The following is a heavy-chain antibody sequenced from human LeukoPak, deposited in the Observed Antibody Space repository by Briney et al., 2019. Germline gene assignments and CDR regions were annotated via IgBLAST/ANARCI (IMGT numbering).Heavy chain of an antibody. Sequence: PGGSLRLSCAASGFTFSSYAMSWVRQAPGKGLEWGSAISGSGGSTYYADSVKGRFTISRDNSKNTLYLQMNSLRAEDTAVYYCAKVSCTSTSCYNGWFDPWGQGTLATVSS. D-gene: IGHD2-2*02. CDR2: ISGSGGST. J-gene: IGHJ5*02. V-gene: IGHV3-23*01. CDR3: AKVSCTSTSCYNGWFDP. CDR1: GFTFSSYA.